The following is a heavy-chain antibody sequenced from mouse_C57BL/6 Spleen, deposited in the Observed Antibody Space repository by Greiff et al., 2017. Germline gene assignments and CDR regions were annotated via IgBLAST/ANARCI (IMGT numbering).Heavy chain of an antibody. D-gene: IGHD4-1*01. Sequence: EVKLMESGPGLVKPSQSLSLTCSVTGYSITSGYYWNWIRQFPGNKLEWMGYISYDGSNNYNPSLKNRISITRDTSKNQFFLKLNSVTTEDTATYYCARGITGEWYFDVWGTGTTVTVSS. J-gene: IGHJ1*03. CDR2: ISYDGSN. CDR3: ARGITGEWYFDV. CDR1: GYSITSGYY. V-gene: IGHV3-6*01.